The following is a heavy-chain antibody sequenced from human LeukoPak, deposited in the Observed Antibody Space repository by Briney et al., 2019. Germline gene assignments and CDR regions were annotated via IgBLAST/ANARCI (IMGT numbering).Heavy chain of an antibody. CDR3: ARRGGPYYDFWSGYSSYYFDY. D-gene: IGHD3-3*01. Sequence: SETLSLTRAVYGGSFSGYYWSWIRQPPGKGLEWIGEINHSGSTNYNPSLKSRVTISVDTSKNQFSLKLSSVTAADTAVYYCARRGGPYYDFWSGYSSYYFDYWGQGTLVTVSS. V-gene: IGHV4-34*01. CDR1: GGSFSGYY. J-gene: IGHJ4*02. CDR2: INHSGST.